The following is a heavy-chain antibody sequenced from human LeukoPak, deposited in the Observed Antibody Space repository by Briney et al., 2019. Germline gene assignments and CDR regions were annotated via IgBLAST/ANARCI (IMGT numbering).Heavy chain of an antibody. Sequence: ASVKVSCRASGYTFTGYYMHWVRQAPGQGLEWMGWINPNSGGTNYAQKFQGRVTMTRDTSISTAYMELSRLRSDDTAVYYCARGGDDFWSGPMDVWGQGTTVTVSS. CDR3: ARGGDDFWSGPMDV. V-gene: IGHV1-2*02. CDR1: GYTFTGYY. J-gene: IGHJ6*02. D-gene: IGHD3-3*01. CDR2: INPNSGGT.